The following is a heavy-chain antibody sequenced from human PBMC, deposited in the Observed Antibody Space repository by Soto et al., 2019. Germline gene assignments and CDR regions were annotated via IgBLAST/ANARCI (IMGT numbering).Heavy chain of an antibody. CDR3: ARFGAIVGDTEAFDY. CDR2: ISAYNGNT. V-gene: IGHV1-18*01. Sequence: ASVKVSCKASGYTFTSYVISWVRQAPGQGLEWMGWISAYNGNTNYAQKLQGRVTMTTDTSTSTAYMELRSLRSDDTAVYYCARFGAIVGDTEAFDYWGQGTLVTVSS. D-gene: IGHD1-26*01. CDR1: GYTFTSYV. J-gene: IGHJ4*02.